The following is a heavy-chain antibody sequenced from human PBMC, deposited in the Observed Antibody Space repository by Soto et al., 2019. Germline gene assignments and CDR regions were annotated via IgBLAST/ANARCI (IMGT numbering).Heavy chain of an antibody. CDR1: GYTFTSYY. Sequence: ASVKVSCKACGYTFTSYYMHWVRQAPGQGLEWMGIINPSGGSTSYAQKFQGRVTMTRDTSTSTVYMELSSLRSEDTAVYYCSCFPARSAGLGAFDIWGQGTMVPVSS. CDR3: SCFPARSAGLGAFDI. J-gene: IGHJ3*02. V-gene: IGHV1-46*01. CDR2: INPSGGST. D-gene: IGHD1-26*01.